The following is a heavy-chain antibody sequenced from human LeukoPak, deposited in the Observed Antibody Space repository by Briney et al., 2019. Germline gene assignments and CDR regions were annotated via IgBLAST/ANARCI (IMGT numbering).Heavy chain of an antibody. Sequence: PGGSLRLSCAASGFTVSSSYMSWVRQAPGKGLEWVSVISSGGSAYYADSVKGRFTISRDDSKNTLYLQMNSQRAGDTAVYYCASAVSSGWDYFDQWGLGTLVTVSS. CDR1: GFTVSSSY. D-gene: IGHD6-19*01. J-gene: IGHJ4*02. CDR3: ASAVSSGWDYFDQ. CDR2: ISSGGSA. V-gene: IGHV3-53*01.